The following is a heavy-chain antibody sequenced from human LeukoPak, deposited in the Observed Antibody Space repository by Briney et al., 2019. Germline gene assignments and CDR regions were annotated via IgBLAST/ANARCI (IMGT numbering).Heavy chain of an antibody. Sequence: PGGSLRLSCAASGFTFSSYSMNWVRQAPGKGLEWVSYISSSSSTIYYADSVKGRFTISRDNAKNSLYLQMNSLRAEDTAVYYCARDLLVPAASGVRVGYWGQGTLVTVSS. CDR2: ISSSSSTI. V-gene: IGHV3-48*01. CDR1: GFTFSSYS. D-gene: IGHD2-2*01. CDR3: ARDLLVPAASGVRVGY. J-gene: IGHJ4*02.